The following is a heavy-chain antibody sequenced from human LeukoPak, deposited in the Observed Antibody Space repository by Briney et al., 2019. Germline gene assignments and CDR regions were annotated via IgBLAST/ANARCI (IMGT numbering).Heavy chain of an antibody. CDR3: ARMTFYCSGGSCYSYYFDY. V-gene: IGHV4-59*01. Sequence: SETLSLTCAVYGGSFSGYYWSWIRQPPGKGLEWIGYIDYSGSTNYNPSLKSRVTISVDTSKNQFSLKLSSVTAADTAVYYCARMTFYCSGGSCYSYYFDYWGQGTLVTVSS. CDR2: IDYSGST. CDR1: GGSFSGYY. D-gene: IGHD2-15*01. J-gene: IGHJ4*02.